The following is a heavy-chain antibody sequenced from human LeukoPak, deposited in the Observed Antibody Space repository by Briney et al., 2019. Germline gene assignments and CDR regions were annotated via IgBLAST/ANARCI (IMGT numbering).Heavy chain of an antibody. Sequence: SETLSLTCTVSGGSINSHYWSWVRRPPGKGLVWIGYISYSGNTNYNPSLKSRVTISMHTSKNQLSLKLNSVTAADTAVYYCASRKLGNDYWGQGTLVTVSS. CDR2: ISYSGNT. V-gene: IGHV4-59*11. CDR3: ASRKLGNDY. CDR1: GGSINSHY. D-gene: IGHD7-27*01. J-gene: IGHJ4*02.